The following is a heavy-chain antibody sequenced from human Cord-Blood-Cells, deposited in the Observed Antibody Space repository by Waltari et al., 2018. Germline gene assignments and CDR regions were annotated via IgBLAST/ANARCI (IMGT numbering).Heavy chain of an antibody. CDR3: ASSHRVVRGVIIYFQH. V-gene: IGHV4-39*01. J-gene: IGHJ1*01. CDR2: IYYGGST. CDR1: GGSISSSSYY. Sequence: QLQLQESGPGLVKPSETLSLTCTVSGGSISSSSYYWGWIRQPPGKGLEWLGSIYYGGSTNTAPSLKSRVTISVDTSKSQFSLELSSVTAADTAVYYCASSHRVVRGVIIYFQHWGQGTLVTVSS. D-gene: IGHD3-10*01.